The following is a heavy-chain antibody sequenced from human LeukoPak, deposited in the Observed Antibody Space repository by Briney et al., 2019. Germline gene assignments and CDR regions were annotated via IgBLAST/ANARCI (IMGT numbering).Heavy chain of an antibody. CDR1: GFTFSHHH. CDR3: ARDQGDASGWFFDY. CDR2: IALDGSRK. J-gene: IGHJ4*02. V-gene: IGHV3-30*03. D-gene: IGHD6-19*01. Sequence: GGSLRLSCAASGFTFSHHHIHWVRQAPGKGLEWVTVIALDGSRKIYADSVKGRFTISRDNSRNTVSLQMNSLGVEDTAVYYCARDQGDASGWFFDYWGQGARVIVSS.